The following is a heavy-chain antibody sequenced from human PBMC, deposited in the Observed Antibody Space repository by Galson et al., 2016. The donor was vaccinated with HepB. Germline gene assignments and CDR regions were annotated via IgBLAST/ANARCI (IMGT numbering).Heavy chain of an antibody. Sequence: CAISGDSVSSTTSVWNWVRQSPSRGLEWLGRTYYRSKWHHHYAPAAEGRITITPDTSRNQFFLQLSSVTPQDTAIYYCARVIMPPPGGHVRGSDWFDPWGQGALVTVSA. V-gene: IGHV6-1*01. D-gene: IGHD3-10*02. CDR2: TYYRSKWHH. CDR3: ARVIMPPPGGHVRGSDWFDP. CDR1: GDSVSSTTSV. J-gene: IGHJ5*02.